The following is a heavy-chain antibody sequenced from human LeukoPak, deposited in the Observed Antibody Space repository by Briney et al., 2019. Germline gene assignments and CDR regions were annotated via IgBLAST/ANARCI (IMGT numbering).Heavy chain of an antibody. J-gene: IGHJ4*02. D-gene: IGHD6-19*01. Sequence: SETLSLTCAVYGGSFSGYYWSWIRQPPGKGLEWIGEINHSGSTNYNPSLKSRVTISVDTSKNQFSLKLSSVTAADTAVYYCARVGYSSGWYARVWDYWGQGTLVTVSS. V-gene: IGHV4-34*01. CDR3: ARVGYSSGWYARVWDY. CDR2: INHSGST. CDR1: GGSFSGYY.